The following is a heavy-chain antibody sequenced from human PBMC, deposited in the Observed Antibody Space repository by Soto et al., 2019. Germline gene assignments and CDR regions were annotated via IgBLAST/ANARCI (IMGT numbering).Heavy chain of an antibody. CDR3: AREAAAGKGDFDY. D-gene: IGHD6-13*01. Sequence: GESLKISCAASGFTFSSYDMHWVRPATGKGLEWVSAIGTAGDPYYPGTVKVRFTISRENAKNSLYLQMNSLRAGDTAVYYCAREAAAGKGDFDYWGQGTLVTVSS. J-gene: IGHJ4*02. CDR2: IGTAGDP. CDR1: GFTFSSYD. V-gene: IGHV3-13*05.